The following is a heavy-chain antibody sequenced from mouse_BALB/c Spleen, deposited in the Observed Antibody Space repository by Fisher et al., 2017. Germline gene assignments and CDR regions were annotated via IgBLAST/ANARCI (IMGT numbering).Heavy chain of an antibody. Sequence: KFKGKATLTVDKSSSTAYMQLNSLTSEDSAVYFCARSITTVAMDYWGQGTSVTVSS. D-gene: IGHD1-1*01. V-gene: IGHV1-39*01. J-gene: IGHJ4*01. CDR3: ARSITTVAMDY.